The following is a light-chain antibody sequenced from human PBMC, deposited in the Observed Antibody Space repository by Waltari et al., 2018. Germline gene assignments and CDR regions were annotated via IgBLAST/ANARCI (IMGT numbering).Light chain of an antibody. CDR2: EVN. J-gene: IGLJ1*01. CDR1: SSDVCCSAF. V-gene: IGLV2-8*01. Sequence: QSALTQPPSASGSPGQSVNIPCTGTSSDVCCSAFVPWYQQHPGKAPKLIIYEVNKRPSGVPDRFSGSKSGNTASLTVSGLQAEDEADYYCSSYTSSNNCVFGTGTKVTVL. CDR3: SSYTSSNNCV.